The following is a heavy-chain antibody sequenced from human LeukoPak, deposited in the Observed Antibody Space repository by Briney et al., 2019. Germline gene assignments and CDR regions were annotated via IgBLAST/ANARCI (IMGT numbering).Heavy chain of an antibody. V-gene: IGHV4-30-4*07. CDR3: ARGEGSGYYDWSDP. CDR2: IYYSGST. J-gene: IGHJ5*02. CDR1: GGSISSGGYS. D-gene: IGHD3-22*01. Sequence: PSETLSLTCSVSGGSISSGGYSWSWIRQPPGKGLEWIGYIYYSGSTYYNPSLKSRVTISVDTSKNQFSLKLSSVTAADTAVYYCARGEGSGYYDWSDPWGQGTLVTVSS.